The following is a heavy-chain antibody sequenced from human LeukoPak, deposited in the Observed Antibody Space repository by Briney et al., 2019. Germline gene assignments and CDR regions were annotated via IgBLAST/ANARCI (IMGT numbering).Heavy chain of an antibody. J-gene: IGHJ4*02. CDR3: ARHLLRTSTSSDY. Sequence: SETLSLTCAVYGGSVNGYYWSWIRQPPGKALEWIGEIKHDGSTKYNSSLKSRVTISIDTSKNQFSLKLSSVTAADTAVYYCARHLLRTSTSSDYWDQGNLVTVSS. D-gene: IGHD1-14*01. CDR2: IKHDGST. CDR1: GGSVNGYY. V-gene: IGHV4-34*01.